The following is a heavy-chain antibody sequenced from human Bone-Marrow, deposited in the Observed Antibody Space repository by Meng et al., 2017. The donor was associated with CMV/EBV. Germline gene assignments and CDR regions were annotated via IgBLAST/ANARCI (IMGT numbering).Heavy chain of an antibody. Sequence: QVPRPQLAPGSVTLSPPLPLPLAVYGGSFSCYCWSWISQPPGKGLEWIGEINHSGSTNYNPSLKSRVTISVDTSKNQFSLKLSSVTAADTAVYYCARGPGWGYSYGYALDYWGQGTLVTVSS. CDR3: ARGPGWGYSYGYALDY. D-gene: IGHD5-18*01. J-gene: IGHJ4*02. CDR2: INHSGST. CDR1: GGSFSCYC. V-gene: IGHV4-34*01.